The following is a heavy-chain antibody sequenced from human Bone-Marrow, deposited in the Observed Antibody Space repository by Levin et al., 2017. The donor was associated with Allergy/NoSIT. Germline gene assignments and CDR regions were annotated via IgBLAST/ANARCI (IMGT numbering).Heavy chain of an antibody. CDR2: IDPRDSCT. J-gene: IGHJ6*03. CDR3: ARQDTYYYYMDV. Sequence: GESLKISCKASGFTFTSYWIAWVRQMPGKGLEWMGRIDPRDSCTNYSPSFEGHVTMSVDKSTSTAYLQWSSLKASDTAIYYCARQDTYYYYMDVWGEGATVTVSS. CDR1: GFTFTSYW. D-gene: IGHD5-18*01. V-gene: IGHV5-10-1*01.